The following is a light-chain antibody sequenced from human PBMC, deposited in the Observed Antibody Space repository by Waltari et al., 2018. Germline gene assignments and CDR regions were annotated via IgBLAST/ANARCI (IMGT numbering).Light chain of an antibody. V-gene: IGKV2-28*01. CDR3: MQALQTSIT. CDR2: FGS. Sequence: EIVLTQSPLSLPVTLGEPASISCTSSQSLLHSNGYNYLDWYVQRPGPPPRLLIYFGSYRASGVPDRFSGSGSVTDFTLKISKVEAEDVGVYYCMQALQTSITFGQGTRLEIK. J-gene: IGKJ5*01. CDR1: QSLLHSNGYNY.